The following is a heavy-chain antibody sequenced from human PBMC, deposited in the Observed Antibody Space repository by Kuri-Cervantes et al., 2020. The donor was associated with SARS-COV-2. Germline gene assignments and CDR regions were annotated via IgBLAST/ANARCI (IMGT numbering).Heavy chain of an antibody. D-gene: IGHD3-3*01. Sequence: GGSLRLSCAASGFTFSSYWMSWVRQAPGKGLEWVANIKQDGSEKHYVDSVKGRFTISRDNAKNSLYLQMNSLRAEDTAVYYCARAVLGVVAYFDYWGQGTLVTVSS. V-gene: IGHV3-7*04. CDR2: IKQDGSEK. J-gene: IGHJ4*02. CDR1: GFTFSSYW. CDR3: ARAVLGVVAYFDY.